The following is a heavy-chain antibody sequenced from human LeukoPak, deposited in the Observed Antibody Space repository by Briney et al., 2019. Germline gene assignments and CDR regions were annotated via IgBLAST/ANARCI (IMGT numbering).Heavy chain of an antibody. Sequence: SATLSLTCAVYGGSFSGYYWGWIRQPPGKGLEWIGEINHGVSTNYNTSLKSGVTISVGTSKNQFSLKPSSVTAADTAVYYCARGGESGATTFGPPDNWFDPWGQGTLVTVSS. V-gene: IGHV4-34*01. CDR1: GGSFSGYY. CDR3: ARGGESGATTFGPPDNWFDP. D-gene: IGHD1-26*01. CDR2: INHGVST. J-gene: IGHJ5*02.